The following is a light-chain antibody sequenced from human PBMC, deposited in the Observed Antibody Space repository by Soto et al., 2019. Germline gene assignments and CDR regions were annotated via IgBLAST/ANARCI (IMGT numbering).Light chain of an antibody. J-gene: IGKJ2*01. CDR1: QNINSN. CDR2: RAS. Sequence: EIVMTHSPATLSVSPGESATLSSSASQNINSNLAWYQQKPGQAPRLLIYRASTMATGIPARFSGSGSGTEFTLTISSLQSEDFAVYYCQQYHDWPPYTFGQGTKV. CDR3: QQYHDWPPYT. V-gene: IGKV3-15*01.